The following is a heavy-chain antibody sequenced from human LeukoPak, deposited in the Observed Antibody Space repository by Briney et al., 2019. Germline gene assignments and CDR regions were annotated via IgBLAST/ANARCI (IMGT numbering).Heavy chain of an antibody. CDR2: IIPIFGTA. CDR1: GGTFSSYA. J-gene: IGHJ4*02. CDR3: ARDLEPAPRCKSGGNCYALY. V-gene: IGHV1-69*05. Sequence: SVKVSCKASGGTFSSYAISWVRQAPGQGLEWMGGIIPIFGTANYAQKFQGRVALTTDTSTTTAYMELRSLRSDDTAVYYCARDLEPAPRCKSGGNCYALYWGQGTLVTVSS. D-gene: IGHD2-15*01.